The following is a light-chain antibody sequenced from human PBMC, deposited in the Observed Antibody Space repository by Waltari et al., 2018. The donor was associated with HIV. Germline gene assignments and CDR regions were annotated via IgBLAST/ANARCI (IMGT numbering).Light chain of an antibody. CDR3: QSYDSSLSAYVV. CDR1: SSNIGAGYV. CDR2: PNI. V-gene: IGLV1-40*01. Sequence: QSVLTQRPSVSGAPGQRVTISCTGTSSNIGAGYVVHWYQQLPGTAPKPLISPNIPRPSGVPDRFSVSKSATSASLAITGLQAEDEADYFCQSYDSSLSAYVVFGGGTKLTVL. J-gene: IGLJ2*01.